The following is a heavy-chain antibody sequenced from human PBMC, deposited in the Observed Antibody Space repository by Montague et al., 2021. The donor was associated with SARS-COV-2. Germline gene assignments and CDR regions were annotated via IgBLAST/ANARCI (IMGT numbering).Heavy chain of an antibody. J-gene: IGHJ6*02. CDR3: ARDRTPSSLGTLDV. CDR2: ISYDGSNK. V-gene: IGHV3-30-3*01. Sequence: SLSLSCAASGFTFSDHSMHWVRQAPGKGLEWITFISYDGSNKYFADSVKGRFTISRDISRNTLYLQLNNLRGDDTAVYYCARDRTPSSLGTLDVWGQGTPVTGSS. CDR1: GFTFSDHS. D-gene: IGHD6-13*01.